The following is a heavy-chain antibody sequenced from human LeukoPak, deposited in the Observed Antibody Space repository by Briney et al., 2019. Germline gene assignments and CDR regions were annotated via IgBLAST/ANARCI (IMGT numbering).Heavy chain of an antibody. CDR1: GFTFDDYG. V-gene: IGHV3-7*01. Sequence: GGSLRLSCAASGFTFDDYGMSWVRQAPGKGLEWVAHLNQDGSERYYVDSVKGRFTISRENAKNSLYLQMNSLRAEDTAVYYCAKCGSGSNFDYWGQGILVTVSS. CDR3: AKCGSGSNFDY. CDR2: LNQDGSER. D-gene: IGHD3-10*01. J-gene: IGHJ4*02.